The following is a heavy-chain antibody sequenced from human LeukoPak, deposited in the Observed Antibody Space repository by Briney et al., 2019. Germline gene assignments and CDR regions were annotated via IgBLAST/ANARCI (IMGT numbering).Heavy chain of an antibody. Sequence: GGSLRLSCAGSGFTFSSYWMGWVRQAPGKGLEWVDSIKPDGSETSYVDSVRGRFTISRDNPKSSLYLQMNSLTAEDTAVYHCTRDASWGQGTLVTVSS. CDR1: GFTFSSYW. J-gene: IGHJ5*02. V-gene: IGHV3-7*01. CDR3: TRDAS. CDR2: IKPDGSET.